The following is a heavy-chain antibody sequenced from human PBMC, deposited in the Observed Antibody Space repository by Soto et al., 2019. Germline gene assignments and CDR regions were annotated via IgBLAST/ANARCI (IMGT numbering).Heavy chain of an antibody. CDR2: ISSSGYST. CDR1: GFTFNNYA. D-gene: IGHD2-21*02. Sequence: GGSLRLSCAASGFTFNNYAMSWVRQAPGKGLEWVSAISSSGYSTYYADSVKGRFTISRDNSKNTVYLQMNNLRAEDTAVYYCAKGSVVVAAKFDSWGQGTLVTVSS. V-gene: IGHV3-23*01. J-gene: IGHJ4*02. CDR3: AKGSVVVAAKFDS.